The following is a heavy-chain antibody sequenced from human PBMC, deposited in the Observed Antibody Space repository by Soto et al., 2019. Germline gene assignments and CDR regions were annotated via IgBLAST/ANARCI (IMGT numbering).Heavy chain of an antibody. Sequence: QVQLVESGGGVVQPGRSLRLSCAASGFTFSSYAMHWVRQAPGKGLEWVAVISYDGSNKYYADSVKGRFTISRDNSKNTLYLQMNSLRAEDTAVYYCARDYTQPAATYYYYYGMDVWGQGTTVTVSS. CDR2: ISYDGSNK. J-gene: IGHJ6*02. V-gene: IGHV3-30-3*01. D-gene: IGHD2-2*01. CDR3: ARDYTQPAATYYYYYGMDV. CDR1: GFTFSSYA.